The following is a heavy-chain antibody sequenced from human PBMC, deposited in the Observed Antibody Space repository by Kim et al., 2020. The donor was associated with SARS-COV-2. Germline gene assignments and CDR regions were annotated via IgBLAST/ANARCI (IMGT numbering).Heavy chain of an antibody. Sequence: SETLSLTCTVSGGSISSYYWSWIRQPPGKGLEWIGYIYYSGSTNYNPSLKSRVTISVDTSKNQFSLKLSSVTAADTAVYYCARTTYYDFWSGYYEVAYYG. CDR2: IYYSGST. J-gene: IGHJ6*01. CDR3: ARTTYYDFWSGYYEVAYYG. CDR1: GGSISSYY. V-gene: IGHV4-59*08. D-gene: IGHD3-3*01.